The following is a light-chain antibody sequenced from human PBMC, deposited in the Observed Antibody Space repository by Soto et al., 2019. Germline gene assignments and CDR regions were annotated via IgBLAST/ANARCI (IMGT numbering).Light chain of an antibody. CDR2: GAC. CDR1: QSSSDD. CDR3: QQYSKCPRT. V-gene: IGKV3-15*01. Sequence: ILSTRTPATLTLFPCSISTLSCRASQSSSDDLAWYQQRAGQAPRLLICGACTRGTDTPGWFSGSGSGAEFTITTSSLQSEDSAVYYCQQYSKCPRTFGPGTKVDIK. J-gene: IGKJ1*01.